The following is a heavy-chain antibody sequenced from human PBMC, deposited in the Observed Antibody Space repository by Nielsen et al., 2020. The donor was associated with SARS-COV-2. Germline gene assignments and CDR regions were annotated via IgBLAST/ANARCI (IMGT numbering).Heavy chain of an antibody. Sequence: GGPLRLSCAASGFTFSSYSMNWVRQAPGKGLEWVSSISSSSSYIYYADSVKGRFTISRDNAKNSLYLQMNSLRAEDTAVYYCARAGRDAFDIWGQGTMVTVSS. CDR1: GFTFSSYS. CDR3: ARAGRDAFDI. V-gene: IGHV3-21*01. CDR2: ISSSSSYI. J-gene: IGHJ3*02.